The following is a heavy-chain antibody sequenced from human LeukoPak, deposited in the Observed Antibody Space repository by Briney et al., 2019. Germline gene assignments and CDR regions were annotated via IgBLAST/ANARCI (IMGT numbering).Heavy chain of an antibody. CDR3: AKSPKTGFLFDY. V-gene: IGHV3-66*01. CDR1: GFTVSSNY. J-gene: IGHJ4*02. Sequence: GGSLRLSCAASGFTVSSNYMSWVRQAPGKGLEWVSVIYGGVNTVYADSVQGRFTISRDNSKNTLYLQMSGLRAEDTAVYYCAKSPKTGFLFDYWGKGTLVTVSS. CDR2: IYGGVNT. D-gene: IGHD1-1*01.